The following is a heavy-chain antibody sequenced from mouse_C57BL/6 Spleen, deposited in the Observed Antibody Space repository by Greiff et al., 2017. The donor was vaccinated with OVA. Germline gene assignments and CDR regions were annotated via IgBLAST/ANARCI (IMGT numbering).Heavy chain of an antibody. V-gene: IGHV1-50*01. CDR1: GYTFTSYW. CDR2: IDPSDSYT. CDR3: ARNYYGSSYVSFDY. Sequence: QVQLQQSGAELVKPGASVKLSCKASGYTFTSYWMQWVKQRPGQGLEWIGEIDPSDSYTNYNQKFKGKATLTVDTSSSTAYMQLSSLTSEDSAVYYCARNYYGSSYVSFDYWGQGTTLTVSS. D-gene: IGHD1-1*01. J-gene: IGHJ2*01.